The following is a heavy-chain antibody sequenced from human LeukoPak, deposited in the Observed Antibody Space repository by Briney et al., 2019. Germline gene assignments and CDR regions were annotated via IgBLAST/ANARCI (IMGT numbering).Heavy chain of an antibody. V-gene: IGHV4-34*01. J-gene: IGHJ6*02. CDR3: AGAPRYFDWTGGASYGMDV. CDR2: INPSGST. Sequence: SETLSLTCAVYGGSFSGYYWSWIRQPPGKGLEWIGEINPSGSTNYNPSLKSRVTISVDTSKNQFSLKLSSVTAADTAVFYCAGAPRYFDWTGGASYGMDVWGQGTTVTVSS. D-gene: IGHD3-9*01. CDR1: GGSFSGYY.